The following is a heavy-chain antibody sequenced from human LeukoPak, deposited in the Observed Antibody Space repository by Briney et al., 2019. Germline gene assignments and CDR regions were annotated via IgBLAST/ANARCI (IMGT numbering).Heavy chain of an antibody. CDR2: ISSSSSYI. V-gene: IGHV3-21*01. CDR3: ARSVYAITHDAFDI. Sequence: PGGSLRLSCAASGFTFSSYSMYWVRQAPGKGLEWVSSISSSSSYIYYADSVKGRFTISRDNAKNSLYLQMNSLRAEDTAVYYCARSVYAITHDAFDIWGQGTMVTVSS. CDR1: GFTFSSYS. D-gene: IGHD2-8*01. J-gene: IGHJ3*02.